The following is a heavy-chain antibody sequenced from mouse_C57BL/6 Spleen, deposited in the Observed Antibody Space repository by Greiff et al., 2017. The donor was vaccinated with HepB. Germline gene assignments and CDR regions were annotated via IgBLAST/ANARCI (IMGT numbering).Heavy chain of an antibody. CDR3: ARHGHYDGFAY. CDR1: GFTFSSYG. Sequence: EVQGVESGGDLVKPGGSLKLSCAASGFTFSSYGMSWVRQTPDKRLEWVATISSGGSYTYYPDSVKGRFTISRDNAKNTLYLQMSSLKSEDTAMYYCARHGHYDGFAYWGQGTLVTVSA. J-gene: IGHJ3*01. CDR2: ISSGGSYT. V-gene: IGHV5-6*01. D-gene: IGHD2-4*01.